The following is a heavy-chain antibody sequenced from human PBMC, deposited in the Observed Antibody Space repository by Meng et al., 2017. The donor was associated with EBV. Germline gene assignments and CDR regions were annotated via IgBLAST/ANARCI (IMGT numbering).Heavy chain of an antibody. CDR3: AKVNQLLGGNDY. CDR2: ISGSGGST. D-gene: IGHD1-26*01. Sequence: EVQLLEAGGGLVQPGGSLILSCAASGFTFSSYAMSWVRQAPGKGLEWVSAISGSGGSTYYADSVKGRFTISRDNSKNTLYLQMNSLRAEDTAVYYCAKVNQLLGGNDYWGQGTLVTVSS. CDR1: GFTFSSYA. V-gene: IGHV3-23*01. J-gene: IGHJ4*02.